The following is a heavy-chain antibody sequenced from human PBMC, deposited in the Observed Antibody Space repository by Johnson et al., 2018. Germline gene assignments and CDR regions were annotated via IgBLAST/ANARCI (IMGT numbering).Heavy chain of an antibody. CDR3: AKDRGLRTRGDAFDI. V-gene: IGHV3-30*18. D-gene: IGHD4-17*01. Sequence: QVQLVQSGGGVVQPGRSLRLSCAASGFFFNDYGMNWVRQAPGKGLEWVAIISYDGNIQYYADSVKGRFTISRENSKNMVYLQMNSLRAEDTALYYCAKDRGLRTRGDAFDIWGQGTMVTVS. CDR2: ISYDGNIQ. CDR1: GFFFNDYG. J-gene: IGHJ3*02.